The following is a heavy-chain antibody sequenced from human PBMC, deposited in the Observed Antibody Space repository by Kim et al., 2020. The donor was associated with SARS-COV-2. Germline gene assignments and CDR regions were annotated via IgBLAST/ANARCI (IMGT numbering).Heavy chain of an antibody. D-gene: IGHD1-26*01. V-gene: IGHV3-74*01. CDR2: INSDGSST. Sequence: GGSLRLSCAASGFTFSSYWMHWVRQAPGKGLVWVSRINSDGSSTSYADSVKGRFTISRDNAKNTLYLQMNSLKAEDTAVYYCASDHGWHSGSYRYFDYWGQGTMGTVSS. CDR1: GFTFSSYW. CDR3: ASDHGWHSGSYRYFDY. J-gene: IGHJ4*02.